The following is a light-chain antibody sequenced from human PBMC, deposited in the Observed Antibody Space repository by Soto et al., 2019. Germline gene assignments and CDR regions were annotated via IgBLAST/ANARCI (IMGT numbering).Light chain of an antibody. CDR3: SSYTTSNTRQIV. Sequence: QSALTQPASVSGSPGQSITISCTGTSSDVGGYNYVSWYQHHPGKAPKLLIYDVSNRPSGVSNRFSGSKSDNPASLTISGLQPEDEADYYCSSYTTSNTRQIVFGTGTRSPS. CDR1: SSDVGGYNY. J-gene: IGLJ1*01. V-gene: IGLV2-14*03. CDR2: DVS.